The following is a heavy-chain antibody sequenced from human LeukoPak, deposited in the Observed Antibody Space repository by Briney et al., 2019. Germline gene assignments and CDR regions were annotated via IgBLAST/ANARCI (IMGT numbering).Heavy chain of an antibody. J-gene: IGHJ4*02. CDR2: IYYSGRT. V-gene: IGHV4-59*01. CDR3: AGNMIRFGGVPKRDRVFDY. CDR1: GSSLSSYY. Sequence: SETPSLTCTVSGSSLSSYYWSWIRQPPGKGLEWIGNIYYSGRTNYNPSLKSRVTISVDTSKNHFSLELSSVTAADTAVYYCAGNMIRFGGVPKRDRVFDYWGQGTLVTVSS. D-gene: IGHD3-16*01.